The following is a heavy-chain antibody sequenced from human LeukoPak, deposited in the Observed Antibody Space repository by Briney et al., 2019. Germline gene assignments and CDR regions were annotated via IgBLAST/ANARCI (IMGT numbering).Heavy chain of an antibody. CDR1: GYTFTSYA. V-gene: IGHV1-3*01. CDR2: INAGNGNT. CDR3: ATDSAITDGSYYFDY. Sequence: GASVKVSCKASGYTFTSYAMHWVRQAPGQRLEWMGWINAGNGNTKYSQKFQGRVTMTEDTSTDTAYMELSSLRSEDTAVYYCATDSAITDGSYYFDYWGQGTLVTVSS. D-gene: IGHD1-26*01. J-gene: IGHJ4*02.